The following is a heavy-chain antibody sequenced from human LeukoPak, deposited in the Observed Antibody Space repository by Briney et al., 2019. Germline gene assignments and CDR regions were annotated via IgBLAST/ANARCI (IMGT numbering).Heavy chain of an antibody. Sequence: SETLSLTCTVSGGSISSSSYYWGWIRQPPGKGLEWIGSIYYSGCTYYNPSLKSRVTISVDTSKNQFSLKLSSVTAADTAVYYCARHAGGTFDYWGQGTLVTVSS. CDR1: GGSISSSSYY. D-gene: IGHD3-16*01. V-gene: IGHV4-39*01. J-gene: IGHJ4*02. CDR3: ARHAGGTFDY. CDR2: IYYSGCT.